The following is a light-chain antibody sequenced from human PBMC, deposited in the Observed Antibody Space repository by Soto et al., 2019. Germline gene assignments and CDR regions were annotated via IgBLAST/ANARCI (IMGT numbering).Light chain of an antibody. CDR1: QGISSY. J-gene: IGKJ1*01. CDR2: AAS. Sequence: AIRTTRSRASLSAFTGSIVTITCRASQGISSYLAWYQQKPGKAPKLLIYAASTLQSGVPSRFSGCGSGADFTRTRCWVQSEEFATYYCQKYLSYPWTVGRGTKVDIK. CDR3: QKYLSYPWT. V-gene: IGKV1-8*01.